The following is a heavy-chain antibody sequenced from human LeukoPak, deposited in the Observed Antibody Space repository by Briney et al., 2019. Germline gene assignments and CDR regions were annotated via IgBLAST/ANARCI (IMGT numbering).Heavy chain of an antibody. J-gene: IGHJ4*02. Sequence: MPSETLSLTCTVSGGSISSYYWGWIRQPPGKGLEWIGSIYYSGSTYYNPSLKSRVTISVDTSKNQFSLKLSSVTAADTAVYYCARSHASVEITFGGVIPPSKNFDYWGQGTLVTVSS. CDR2: IYYSGST. D-gene: IGHD3-16*02. V-gene: IGHV4-39*07. CDR3: ARSHASVEITFGGVIPPSKNFDY. CDR1: GGSISSYY.